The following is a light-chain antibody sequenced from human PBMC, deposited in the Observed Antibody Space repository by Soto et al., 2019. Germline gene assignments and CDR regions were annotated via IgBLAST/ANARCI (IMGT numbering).Light chain of an antibody. Sequence: DIQMTQSPSTLSASVGDRVSITCRASQSISRQLAWYQQKPGKAPNLLIYQASNLETGVPSRFTGSGSGTEFTLTISILQPDDLATYYGLQYQSYWTFGQGTKVEVK. CDR2: QAS. CDR1: QSISRQ. J-gene: IGKJ1*01. CDR3: LQYQSYWT. V-gene: IGKV1-5*03.